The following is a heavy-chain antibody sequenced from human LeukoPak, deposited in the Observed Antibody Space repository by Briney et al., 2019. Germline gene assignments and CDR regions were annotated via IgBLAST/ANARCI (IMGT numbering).Heavy chain of an antibody. CDR2: IYYTGST. Sequence: SETLSLTCTVSGYSISSGYSWGWIRQPPGKGLEWIGYIYYTGSTNYNPSLKSRVTISVDTSKNQLSLKLSSVTAADTAVYYCAGGLRLEYLYDYWGQGTLVTVSS. CDR3: AGGLRLEYLYDY. V-gene: IGHV4-61*01. D-gene: IGHD5-12*01. J-gene: IGHJ4*02. CDR1: GYSISSGYS.